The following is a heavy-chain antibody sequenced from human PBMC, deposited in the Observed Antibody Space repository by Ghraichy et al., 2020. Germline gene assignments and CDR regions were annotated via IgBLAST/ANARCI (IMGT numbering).Heavy chain of an antibody. CDR3: ASTTVVTRLIDY. CDR1: GGSISSSSYY. CDR2: IYYSGST. Sequence: SETLSLTCTVSGGSISSSSYYWGWIRQPPGKGLEWIGSIYYSGSTYYNPSLKSRVTISVDTSKNQFSLKLSSVTAADTAVYYCASTTVVTRLIDYWGQGTLVTVSS. J-gene: IGHJ4*02. V-gene: IGHV4-39*01. D-gene: IGHD4-23*01.